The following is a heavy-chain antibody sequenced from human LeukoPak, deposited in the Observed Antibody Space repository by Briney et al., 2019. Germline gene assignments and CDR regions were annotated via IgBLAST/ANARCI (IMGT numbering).Heavy chain of an antibody. Sequence: SETLSLTCTVFGGSISSSVYLWGWVRQPPGKGLELIGNIHYSGSTYYNPSLKSRVTISVDTSKNKFSLTLRSVTAAATAVYYCLRSHGAYWGQGTLVTVSS. J-gene: IGHJ4*02. CDR2: IHYSGST. CDR1: GGSISSSVYL. CDR3: LRSHGAY. V-gene: IGHV4-39*01. D-gene: IGHD3-10*01.